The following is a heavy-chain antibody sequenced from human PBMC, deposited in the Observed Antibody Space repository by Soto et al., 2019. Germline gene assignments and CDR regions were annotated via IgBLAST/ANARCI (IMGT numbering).Heavy chain of an antibody. CDR1: GYSISSGYY. D-gene: IGHD3-3*01. CDR2: IYHSGST. Sequence: TSETLSLTCAVSGYSISSGYYWGWIRQPPGKGLEWIGSIYHSGSTYYNPSLKSRVTISVDTSKNQFSLKLSSVTAADTAVYYCARGAITIFGVVIIPWAYFDYWGQGTLVTVSS. J-gene: IGHJ4*02. CDR3: ARGAITIFGVVIIPWAYFDY. V-gene: IGHV4-38-2*01.